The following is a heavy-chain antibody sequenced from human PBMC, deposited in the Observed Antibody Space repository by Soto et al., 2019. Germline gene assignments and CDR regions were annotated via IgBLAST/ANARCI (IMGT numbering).Heavy chain of an antibody. CDR1: GGTFSSYA. J-gene: IGHJ4*02. Sequence: QVQLVQSGAEVKKPGSSVKVSCKASGGTFSSYAISWVRQAPGQGLEWMGGIIPIFGTANYAQKFQGRVTITADESTSTAYTELSSLRSEDTAVYYCARGPIGITMIVVLYFDYWGQGTLVTVSS. CDR2: IIPIFGTA. CDR3: ARGPIGITMIVVLYFDY. D-gene: IGHD3-22*01. V-gene: IGHV1-69*01.